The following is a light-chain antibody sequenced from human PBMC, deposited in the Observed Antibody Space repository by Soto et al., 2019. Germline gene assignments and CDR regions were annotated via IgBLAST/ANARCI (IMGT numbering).Light chain of an antibody. CDR3: QQRSNWTFT. Sequence: EIVLTQSPATLSLSPGERATLSCRASQSVTSYLAWYQRKAGQAPRLLIYDASNRATAIPARFSGSGSGTDFTLTISSLEPEDFAVYYCQQRSNWTFTFGPGTKVDIK. J-gene: IGKJ3*01. V-gene: IGKV3-11*01. CDR1: QSVTSY. CDR2: DAS.